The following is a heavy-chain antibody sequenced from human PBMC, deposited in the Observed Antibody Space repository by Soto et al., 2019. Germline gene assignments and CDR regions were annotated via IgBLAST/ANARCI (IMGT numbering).Heavy chain of an antibody. J-gene: IGHJ6*02. CDR3: ARTVDTTTDYYYYGMDV. CDR2: IYNSGST. CDR1: GGSISSYY. D-gene: IGHD5-18*01. Sequence: WETLSLTCTVSGGSISSYYWSWIRQPPGQGLEWIGYIYNSGSTNYNPSLKSRVTISVDTSKNQFSLKLRSVSAADTAVYYCARTVDTTTDYYYYGMDVWGQGTTVTVSS. V-gene: IGHV4-59*01.